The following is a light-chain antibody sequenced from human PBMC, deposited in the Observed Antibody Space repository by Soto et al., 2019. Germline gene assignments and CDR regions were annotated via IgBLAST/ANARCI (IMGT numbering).Light chain of an antibody. CDR2: DTN. V-gene: IGLV7-46*02. J-gene: IGLJ3*02. CDR3: LLSDGGVEV. CDR1: AGAVTSGHH. Sequence: QTVVTQEHSLNVSPGGTVPLTCGSSAGAVTSGHHPYWFQQKPGQDPRTLIYDTNNKHPWTPPRFSGSLLRGKAALTLLGAQSEEEAENCCLLSDGGVEVFGGGTKLTLL.